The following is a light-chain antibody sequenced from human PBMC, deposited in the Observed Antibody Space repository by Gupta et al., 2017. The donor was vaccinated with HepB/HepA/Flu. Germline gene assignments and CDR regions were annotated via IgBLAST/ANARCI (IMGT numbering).Light chain of an antibody. Sequence: QSALTQPRSVSGSPGQSVTLSCTGTSSDVGGYNYVSWYQQHPGKAPKLMIYDVSTRPSGVPDRFSGSNSGNTASLTISGLQAEDEADYYCFSYAGSWVFGGGTKLTVL. CDR1: SSDVGGYNY. V-gene: IGLV2-11*01. CDR3: FSYAGSWV. J-gene: IGLJ3*02. CDR2: DVS.